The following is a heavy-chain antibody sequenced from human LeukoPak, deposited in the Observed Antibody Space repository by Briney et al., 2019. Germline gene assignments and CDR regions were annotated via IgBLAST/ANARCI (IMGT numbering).Heavy chain of an antibody. J-gene: IGHJ4*02. D-gene: IGHD3-10*02. CDR1: GFTFSSYS. CDR2: ISSSGSYI. CDR3: ARVEMWVLRGSDH. V-gene: IGHV3-21*01. Sequence: GGSLRLSCAASGFTFSSYSMNWVRQAPGKGLEWVSSISSSGSYIYYADSVKGRFTVSRDNAKNSLFLQLNSLRAEDTAVYYCARVEMWVLRGSDHWGQGVPVTVSS.